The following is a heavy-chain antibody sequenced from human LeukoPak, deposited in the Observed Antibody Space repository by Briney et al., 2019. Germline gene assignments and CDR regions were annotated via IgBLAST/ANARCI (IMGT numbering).Heavy chain of an antibody. CDR3: ARAGYSGYDCFDI. D-gene: IGHD5-12*01. CDR2: IYHSGST. J-gene: IGHJ3*02. Sequence: TSETLSLTCTVSGYSISSGYYWGWIRQPPGEGLEWIGSIYHSGSTYYNPSLKSRVTLSVDTSKNQFSLKLSSVTAADTAVYYCARAGYSGYDCFDIWGQGTMVTVSS. V-gene: IGHV4-38-2*02. CDR1: GYSISSGYY.